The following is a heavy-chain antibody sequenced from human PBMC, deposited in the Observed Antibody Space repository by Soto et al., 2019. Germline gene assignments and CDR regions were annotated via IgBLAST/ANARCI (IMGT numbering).Heavy chain of an antibody. CDR3: ARALHMYSRFDY. CDR2: ISPRGGST. CDR1: GYTFTNYY. D-gene: IGHD6-13*01. Sequence: QVQLVQSGAEVKKPGASVKVSCKASGYTFTNYYIHWVRQAPGQGLEWMGVISPRGGSTSYAQKFQGRNTMTSDTATSTVDMEVSSLRFEDTAVYYCARALHMYSRFDYWGQGTLVTVSS. J-gene: IGHJ4*02. V-gene: IGHV1-46*01.